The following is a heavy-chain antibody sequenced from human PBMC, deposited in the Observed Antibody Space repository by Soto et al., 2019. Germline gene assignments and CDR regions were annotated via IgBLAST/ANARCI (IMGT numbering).Heavy chain of an antibody. CDR3: ARRARPMGCSGGSCYDPSFDY. CDR1: GGSISSSSYY. D-gene: IGHD2-15*01. V-gene: IGHV4-39*01. CDR2: IYYSGST. J-gene: IGHJ4*02. Sequence: QLQLQESGPGLVKPSETLSLTCTVSGGSISSSSYYWGWIRQPPGKGLEWNGSIYYSGSTYYNPALKGRVTISVDTSRNQFSLKLSSVTAADTAVYYCARRARPMGCSGGSCYDPSFDYWGQGTLVTVSS.